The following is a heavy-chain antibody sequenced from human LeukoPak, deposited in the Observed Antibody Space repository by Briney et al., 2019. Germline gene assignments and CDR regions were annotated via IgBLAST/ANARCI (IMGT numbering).Heavy chain of an antibody. CDR2: IYTSGST. V-gene: IGHV4-4*07. D-gene: IGHD6-19*01. Sequence: SETLSLTCTVSGGSISSYYWSWIRQPAGKGLEWIGRIYTSGSTNYNPSLKSRVTMSVDTSRNQFSLKLSSVTAADTAVYYCARDGRIAVAGTGAFDIWGQGTMVTVSS. CDR3: ARDGRIAVAGTGAFDI. J-gene: IGHJ3*02. CDR1: GGSISSYY.